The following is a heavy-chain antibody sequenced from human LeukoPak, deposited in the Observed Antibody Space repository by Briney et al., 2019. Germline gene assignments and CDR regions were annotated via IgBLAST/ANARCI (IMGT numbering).Heavy chain of an antibody. CDR3: AKRNYGSGSYYNDINWFDP. Sequence: GGSLRLSCAASGFTFSSYAMSWVRQVPGKGLEWVSAISGSGGSTYYADSVKGRFTISRDNSKNTLYLQMNSLRAEDTAVYYCAKRNYGSGSYYNDINWFDPWGQGTLVTVSS. D-gene: IGHD3-10*01. J-gene: IGHJ5*02. CDR1: GFTFSSYA. CDR2: ISGSGGST. V-gene: IGHV3-23*01.